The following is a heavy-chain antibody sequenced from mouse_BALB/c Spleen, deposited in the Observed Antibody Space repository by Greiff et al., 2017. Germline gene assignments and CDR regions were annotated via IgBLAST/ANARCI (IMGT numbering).Heavy chain of an antibody. V-gene: IGHV3-2*02. CDR2: ISYSGST. Sequence: DVKLQESGPGLVKPSQSLSLTCTVTGYSITSDYAWNWIRQFPGNKLEWMGYISYSGSTSYNPSLKSRISITRDTSKNQFFLQLNSVTTEDTATYYCARGLRPFAYWGQGTLVTVSA. D-gene: IGHD3-1*01. J-gene: IGHJ3*01. CDR3: ARGLRPFAY. CDR1: GYSITSDYA.